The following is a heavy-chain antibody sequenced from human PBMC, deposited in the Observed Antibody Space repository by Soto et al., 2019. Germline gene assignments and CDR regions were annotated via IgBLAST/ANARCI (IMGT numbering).Heavy chain of an antibody. CDR3: AMCYCSVGSCYTCWHFDL. D-gene: IGHD2-15*01. J-gene: IGHJ2*01. CDR1: GYTFADYG. CDR2: IGPYNGNT. Sequence: QAQLVQSGAEVKKPGASVKVSCQAGGYTFADYGISWVRQAPGQGLEWMGWIGPYNGNTNYAQNLQDRVTMTTDTATNTAYMEVRSLRSYDTALYYCAMCYCSVGSCYTCWHFDLWGRGALLTVSS. V-gene: IGHV1-18*01.